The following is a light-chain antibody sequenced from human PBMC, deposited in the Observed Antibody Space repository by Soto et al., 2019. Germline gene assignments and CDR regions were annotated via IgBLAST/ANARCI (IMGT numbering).Light chain of an antibody. CDR2: DTS. CDR3: LLSYSDAQV. Sequence: QAVVTQEPSLTVSPGGTVTLTCGSSTGAVTSGHYPYWFPQKPGQAPRTLIYDTSNKHSWTPARFSGSLLGGKAALTLAGAQPEDEAEYDCLLSYSDAQVFGTGTKRTVL. J-gene: IGLJ1*01. V-gene: IGLV7-46*01. CDR1: TGAVTSGHY.